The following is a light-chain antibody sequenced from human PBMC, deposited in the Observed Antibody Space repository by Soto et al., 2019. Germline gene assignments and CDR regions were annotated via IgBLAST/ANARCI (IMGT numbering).Light chain of an antibody. V-gene: IGKV3-15*01. Sequence: EIVMTQSPATLSVSPGERATLTSRASQSVSSNLAWYQQKPAQTPKLLIYVASTRATVIPARFSGSGSGTEFTLTISSLQSEDFAVYYCQQYNVWPLTFGGGTKVEFK. CDR3: QQYNVWPLT. CDR1: QSVSSN. CDR2: VAS. J-gene: IGKJ4*01.